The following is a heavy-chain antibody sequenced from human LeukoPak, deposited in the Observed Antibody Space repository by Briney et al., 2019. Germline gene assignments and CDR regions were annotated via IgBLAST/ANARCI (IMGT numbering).Heavy chain of an antibody. CDR2: ISWNSDTK. CDR1: GFTFDDYA. J-gene: IGHJ4*02. D-gene: IGHD2-21*02. Sequence: GGSLRLSCAASGFTFDDYAMHWVRQAPGKGLEWVSGISWNSDTKDYVDSVKGRFIISRDNAKNSLYLQMNSLRAEDTALYYCAKDGSDFQFDYWGQGTLVTVSS. CDR3: AKDGSDFQFDY. V-gene: IGHV3-9*01.